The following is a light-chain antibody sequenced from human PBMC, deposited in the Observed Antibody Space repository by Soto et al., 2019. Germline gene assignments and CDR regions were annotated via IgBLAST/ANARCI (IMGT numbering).Light chain of an antibody. V-gene: IGKV3-11*01. Sequence: EIVLTQSPVTLSLSPGERATLSCRASQSVTDFLAWYQQKPGQAPRLLIYDASNRATGIPARFSGSGSGTDFTLTISSLQPEDFAVYYCQQSSKWPLTFGGGTKVDIK. CDR2: DAS. CDR1: QSVTDF. CDR3: QQSSKWPLT. J-gene: IGKJ4*01.